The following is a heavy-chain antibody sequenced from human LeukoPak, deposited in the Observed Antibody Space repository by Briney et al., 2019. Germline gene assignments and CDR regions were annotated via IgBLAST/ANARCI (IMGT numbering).Heavy chain of an antibody. CDR1: GYTFTSYY. CDR3: VRDPVVPMVNLDY. CDR2: INCGDGDT. D-gene: IGHD3-10*01. V-gene: IGHV1-46*01. Sequence: ASVKVSCKASGYTFTSYYIHWVRQAPGQGFEWVGYINCGDGDTSYAQKFQGRLTMTRDTSTSTVYLELSSLRSEDTAVFYCVRDPVVPMVNLDYWGQGTLLTVSS. J-gene: IGHJ4*02.